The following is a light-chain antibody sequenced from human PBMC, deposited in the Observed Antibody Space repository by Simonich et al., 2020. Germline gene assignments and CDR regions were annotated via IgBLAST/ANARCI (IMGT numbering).Light chain of an antibody. V-gene: IGKV3D-20*01. CDR2: DAS. J-gene: IGKJ2*01. CDR3: QQYGSSPPSYT. Sequence: EIVLTQSPATLSLSPGERATLSCGASQSVSSSYLARYQQKPRLAPRLLIYDASSRATGIPDRFSGSGSGTDFTLTISRLEPEDFAVYYCQQYGSSPPSYTFGQGTKLEIK. CDR1: QSVSSSY.